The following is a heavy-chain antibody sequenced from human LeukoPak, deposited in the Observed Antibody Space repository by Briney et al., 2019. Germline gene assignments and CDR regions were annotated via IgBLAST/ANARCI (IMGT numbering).Heavy chain of an antibody. V-gene: IGHV1-2*02. CDR3: ARVRYRLAETYIDY. CDR2: MNPNSGVT. D-gene: IGHD3-16*01. J-gene: IGHJ4*02. CDR1: GYTFTGYY. Sequence: GASVKVSCKASGYTFTGYYMHWVRQAPGQGLEWMGWMNPNSGVTNYAQKFQGRVTMTRDTSISTAYMELSRLRSDDTAVYYCARVRYRLAETYIDYWGQGTLVTVSS.